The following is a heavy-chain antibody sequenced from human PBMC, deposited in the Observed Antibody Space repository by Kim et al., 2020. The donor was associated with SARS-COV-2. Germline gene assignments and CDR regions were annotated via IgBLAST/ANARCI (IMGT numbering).Heavy chain of an antibody. CDR2: IYSDSSAT. CDR1: AFTFKTYA. Sequence: GGSLRLSCVASAFTFKTYAMSWVRQAPGKGLEWVSSIYSDSSATFFADSVKGRFTISRDNSKSTLYLQLNSLTPDTPALYYCARAGPVVHFYFGSFAYWG. CDR3: ARAGPVVHFYFGSFAY. D-gene: IGHD3-3*01. J-gene: IGHJ4*01. V-gene: IGHV3-23*03.